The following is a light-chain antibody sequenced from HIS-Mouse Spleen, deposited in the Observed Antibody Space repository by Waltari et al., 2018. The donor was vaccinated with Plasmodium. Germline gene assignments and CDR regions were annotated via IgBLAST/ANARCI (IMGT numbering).Light chain of an antibody. CDR1: ALPKKY. CDR3: YSTDSSGNHRV. V-gene: IGLV3-10*01. Sequence: SYELTQPPSVSVSPGQTARITCSGDALPKKYAYWYQQKSGQAPVLHIYEDSKRPSGIPERFSGSSSGTMATLTISGAQVEDEADYYCYSTDSSGNHRVFGGGTKLTVL. CDR2: EDS. J-gene: IGLJ3*02.